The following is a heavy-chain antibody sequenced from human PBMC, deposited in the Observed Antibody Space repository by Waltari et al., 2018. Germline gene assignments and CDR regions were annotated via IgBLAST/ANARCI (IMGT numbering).Heavy chain of an antibody. V-gene: IGHV1-2*06. J-gene: IGHJ5*02. D-gene: IGHD3-3*01. Sequence: QVQLVQSGAEVQKPGASVKVSCKASGYTFTGYYMHWVRQAPGQGLEWMGRINPNSGGTNYAQKFQGRVTMTRDTSISTAYMELSRLRSDDTAVYYCARDTRTDYDFWSYNWFDPWGQGTLVTVSS. CDR1: GYTFTGYY. CDR3: ARDTRTDYDFWSYNWFDP. CDR2: INPNSGGT.